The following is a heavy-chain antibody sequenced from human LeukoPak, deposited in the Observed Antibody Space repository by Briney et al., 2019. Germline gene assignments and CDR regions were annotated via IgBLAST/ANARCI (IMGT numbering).Heavy chain of an antibody. V-gene: IGHV4-39*01. CDR2: IYNSGST. CDR3: ARRAAVSGHEFDS. CDR1: GASIRSTTYW. D-gene: IGHD6-19*01. Sequence: SETLSLTCTVSGASIRSTTYWWGWIRQAPGKGPEWIASIYNSGSTYYNPSLKSRVTISVDTSKNQFSLKVTSVTAADTAVYYCARRAAVSGHEFDSWGQGTLVTVSS. J-gene: IGHJ4*02.